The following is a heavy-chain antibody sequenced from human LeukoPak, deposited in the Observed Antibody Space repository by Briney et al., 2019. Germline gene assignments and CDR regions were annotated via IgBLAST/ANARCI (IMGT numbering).Heavy chain of an antibody. J-gene: IGHJ4*02. V-gene: IGHV3-73*01. D-gene: IGHD5-24*01. Sequence: PGGSLRLSCAASGFTFSGSAMHWVRQASGKGLEWVGRIRSKANSYATAYAASVKGRFTISRDDSKNTAYLQMNSLKTEDAAVYYCTKNGRDGYNFHWGQGTLVTVSS. CDR3: TKNGRDGYNFH. CDR2: IRSKANSYAT. CDR1: GFTFSGSA.